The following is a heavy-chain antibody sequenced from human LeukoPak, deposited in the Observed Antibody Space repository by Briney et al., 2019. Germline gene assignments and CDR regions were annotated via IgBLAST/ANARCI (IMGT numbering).Heavy chain of an antibody. CDR1: GFTFSRSV. V-gene: IGHV3-23*01. CDR2: VNTNGGST. J-gene: IGHJ4*02. CDR3: AKSEGTSGWQPWDY. D-gene: IGHD6-19*01. Sequence: GGSLRLSCAASGFTFSRSVMSWVRQAPGQGLEWVSTVNTNGGSTYYADSVKGRFTISRDNSKNTLYLQMNSLRDDDTAVYYCAKSEGTSGWQPWDYWGQGTLVTVS.